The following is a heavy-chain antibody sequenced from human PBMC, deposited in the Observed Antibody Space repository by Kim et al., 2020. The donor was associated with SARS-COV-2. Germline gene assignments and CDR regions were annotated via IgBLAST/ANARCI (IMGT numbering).Heavy chain of an antibody. J-gene: IGHJ4*02. D-gene: IGHD5-18*01. CDR3: ARDEGYSYGPTDDY. V-gene: IGHV4-61*02. Sequence: NPTHTRRVTISVDTSKNQCSLKLSSVTAADTAVYYCARDEGYSYGPTDDYWGQGTLVTVSS.